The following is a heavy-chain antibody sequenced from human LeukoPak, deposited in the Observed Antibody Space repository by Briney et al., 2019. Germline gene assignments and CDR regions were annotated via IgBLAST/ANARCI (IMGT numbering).Heavy chain of an antibody. J-gene: IGHJ5*02. CDR1: GGSISSSGYY. CDR3: ARHEYSGSYYGLSWFDP. Sequence: PSETLSLTCTVSGGSISSSGYYWGWIRQPPGKGLEWIASIYYSGSTYYNPSLKSRVTISVDTSKNQLSLKLSSLTAADTAVYYCARHEYSGSYYGLSWFDPWGQVTLATVSS. D-gene: IGHD1-26*01. V-gene: IGHV4-39*01. CDR2: IYYSGST.